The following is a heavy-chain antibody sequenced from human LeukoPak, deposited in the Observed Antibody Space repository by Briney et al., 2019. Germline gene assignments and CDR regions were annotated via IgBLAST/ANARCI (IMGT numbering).Heavy chain of an antibody. J-gene: IGHJ5*02. CDR2: ISSSSSTI. CDR1: GFTFSSYS. CDR3: AREESHCNSFSCKAGWFDP. D-gene: IGHD2/OR15-2a*01. Sequence: GGSLRLSCAASGFTFSSYSMNWVRQAPGKGLEWVSYISSSSSTIYYADSVKGRFTISRDNAKNSLYLQMNSLRAEDTAVYYCAREESHCNSFSCKAGWFDPWGQGTLVTVSS. V-gene: IGHV3-48*04.